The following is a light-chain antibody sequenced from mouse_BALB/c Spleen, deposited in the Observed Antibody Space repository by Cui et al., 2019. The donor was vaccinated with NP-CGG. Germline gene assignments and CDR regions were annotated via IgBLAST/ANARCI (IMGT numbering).Light chain of an antibody. J-gene: IGLJ1*01. CDR3: ALWYSNHWV. CDR1: TGAVTTTNY. V-gene: IGLV1*01. Sequence: QAVVTQESALTTSPGEKVTLTCRSSTGAVTTTNYANWVQEKPDHLFTGLIGGTNNRAPGVPARFSGSLIGDKAALIITGAQTEDEAIYFCALWYSNHWVFGGGTKLTVL. CDR2: GTN.